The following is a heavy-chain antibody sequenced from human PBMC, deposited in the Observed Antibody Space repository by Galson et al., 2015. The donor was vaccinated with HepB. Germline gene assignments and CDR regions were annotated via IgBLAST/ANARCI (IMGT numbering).Heavy chain of an antibody. CDR2: INAGNGNT. Sequence: SVKVSCKASGYTFTSYAMHWVRQAPGQRLEWMGWINAGNGNTKYSQKFQGRVTITRDTSASTAYMELSSLRSEDTAVYYCARGGIAVAGVSYWGQGTLVTVSS. D-gene: IGHD6-19*01. J-gene: IGHJ4*02. CDR1: GYTFTSYA. V-gene: IGHV1-3*01. CDR3: ARGGIAVAGVSY.